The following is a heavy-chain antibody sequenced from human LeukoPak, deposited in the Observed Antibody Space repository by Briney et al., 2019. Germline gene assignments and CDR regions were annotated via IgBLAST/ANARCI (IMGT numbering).Heavy chain of an antibody. V-gene: IGHV3-21*01. J-gene: IGHJ4*02. CDR1: GFTFSSYS. Sequence: GGSLRLSCAASGFTFSSYSMNWVRQAPGKGLEWVSSISSSSSYIYYADSVKGRFTISRDNAKNSLYLQMNSLRAEDTAVYYCARGLDHNAPNGAFRYWGQGTLVTVSS. CDR2: ISSSSSYI. CDR3: ARGLDHNAPNGAFRY. D-gene: IGHD2-8*01.